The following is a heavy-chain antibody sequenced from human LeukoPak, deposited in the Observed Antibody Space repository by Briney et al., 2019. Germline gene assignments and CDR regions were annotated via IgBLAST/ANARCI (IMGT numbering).Heavy chain of an antibody. CDR3: ARGILIDYYDSSGYLAYFDY. CDR1: GYTFTGYY. J-gene: IGHJ4*02. V-gene: IGHV1-2*02. CDR2: INPNSGGT. Sequence: ASVKVSCKAFGYTFTGYYMHWVRQAPGQGLEWMGWINPNSGGTNYAQKFQGRVTMTRDTSISTAYMELSRLRSDDTAVYYCARGILIDYYDSSGYLAYFDYWGQGTLVTVSS. D-gene: IGHD3-22*01.